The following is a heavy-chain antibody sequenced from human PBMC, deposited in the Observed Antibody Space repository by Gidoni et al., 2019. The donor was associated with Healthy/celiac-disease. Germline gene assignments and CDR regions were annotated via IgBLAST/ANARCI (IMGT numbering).Heavy chain of an antibody. J-gene: IGHJ4*02. CDR3: AKDLREGVLEWELRIGWGD. D-gene: IGHD1-26*01. CDR1: GFTFSSYA. Sequence: EVQLLESGGGLVQPGGSLRLSCAASGFTFSSYAMSWVRQAPGKGLEWVSAISGSGGSTYYADSVKGRFTISRDNSKNTLYLQMNSLRAEDTAVYYCAKDLREGVLEWELRIGWGDWGQGTLVTVSS. CDR2: ISGSGGST. V-gene: IGHV3-23*01.